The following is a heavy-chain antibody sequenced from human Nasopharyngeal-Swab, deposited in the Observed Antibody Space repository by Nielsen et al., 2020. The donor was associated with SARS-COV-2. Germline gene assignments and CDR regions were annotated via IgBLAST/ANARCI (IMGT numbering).Heavy chain of an antibody. CDR1: GYTFSSSYW. V-gene: IGHV5-51*01. D-gene: IGHD3-22*01. Sequence: GESLKISCHDSGYTFSSSYWIAWVRQMPGKGLEWMGMIYPGDSDTRYSPSFQGQVTISGDKSISTVYLQWSSLKASDTAMYYCARHYYDSSARVGGMDVWGQGTTVTVSS. CDR3: ARHYYDSSARVGGMDV. J-gene: IGHJ6*02. CDR2: IYPGDSDT.